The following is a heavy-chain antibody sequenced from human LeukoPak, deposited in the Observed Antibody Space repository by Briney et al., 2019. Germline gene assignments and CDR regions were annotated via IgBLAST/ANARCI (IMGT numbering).Heavy chain of an antibody. V-gene: IGHV3-48*02. Sequence: GGSLRLSCAVSGFTFSSYNMNWVRQAPGMGLERVSFISSTGNTIYYADSVKGRFTISRDNAKNSLYLQMNSLRDEDTAVYYCARGSGSSWYVHYYFDYWGQGTLVTVSS. CDR1: GFTFSSYN. J-gene: IGHJ4*02. D-gene: IGHD6-13*01. CDR2: ISSTGNTI. CDR3: ARGSGSSWYVHYYFDY.